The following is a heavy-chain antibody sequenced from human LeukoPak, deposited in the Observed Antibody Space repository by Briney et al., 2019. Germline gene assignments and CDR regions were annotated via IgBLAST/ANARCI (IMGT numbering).Heavy chain of an antibody. V-gene: IGHV1-69*13. CDR2: INPNFGGA. Sequence: WASVKVSCKASGGTFSSYDISWVRQAPGQGLEWMGWINPNFGGANYAQKFQGRVTITADESTSTAYMELSSLRSEDTAVYYYASHDPGGGVYYNGMDVWGKGTTVTVSS. D-gene: IGHD3-10*02. CDR1: GGTFSSYD. CDR3: ASHDPGGGVYYNGMDV. J-gene: IGHJ6*04.